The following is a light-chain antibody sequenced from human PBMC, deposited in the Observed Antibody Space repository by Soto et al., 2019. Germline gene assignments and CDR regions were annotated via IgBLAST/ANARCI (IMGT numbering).Light chain of an antibody. CDR2: YVS. Sequence: QSALTQPRSVSGSPGQSVTISCTGTSSDVGGYNYVSWYQQHPGKAPKLMLYYVSERPSGIPDRFSGSKSGNTASLTISGLQAEDEADYYCCSFAGNHNYVFGTGTKVSVL. V-gene: IGLV2-11*01. J-gene: IGLJ1*01. CDR3: CSFAGNHNYV. CDR1: SSDVGGYNY.